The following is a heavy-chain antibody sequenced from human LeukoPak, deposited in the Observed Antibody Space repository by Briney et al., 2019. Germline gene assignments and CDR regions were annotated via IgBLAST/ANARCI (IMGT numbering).Heavy chain of an antibody. J-gene: IGHJ4*02. CDR3: ARGGDNWGSYYFDY. V-gene: IGHV3-53*01. D-gene: IGHD7-27*01. CDR1: GFTVSSNY. Sequence: PGRSLRLSCAASGFTVSSNYMSWVRQAPGKGLEWVSVIYSGGSTYYADSVKGRFTISRDNSKNTLYLQMNSLRAEDTAVYYCARGGDNWGSYYFDYWGQGTLVTVSS. CDR2: IYSGGST.